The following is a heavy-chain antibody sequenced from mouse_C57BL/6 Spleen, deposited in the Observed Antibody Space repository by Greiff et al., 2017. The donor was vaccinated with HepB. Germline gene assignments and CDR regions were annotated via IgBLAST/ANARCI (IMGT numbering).Heavy chain of an antibody. CDR3: ARGFPTDY. CDR2: IYPGDGDT. V-gene: IGHV1-82*01. J-gene: IGHJ4*01. Sequence: QVQLQQSGPELVKPGASVKISCKASGYAFSSSWMNWVKQRPGKGLEWIGRIYPGDGDTNYNGKFKGKATLTADKSSSTAYMQLSSLTSEDSAVYFCARGFPTDYWGQGTSVTVSS. CDR1: GYAFSSSW.